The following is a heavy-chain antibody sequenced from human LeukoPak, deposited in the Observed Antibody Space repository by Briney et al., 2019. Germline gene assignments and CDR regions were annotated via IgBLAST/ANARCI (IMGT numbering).Heavy chain of an antibody. CDR3: ARGIITMVRGAPGDY. V-gene: IGHV1-2*02. CDR2: INPNSGGT. J-gene: IGHJ4*02. CDR1: GYTFTGYY. D-gene: IGHD3-10*01. Sequence: GASVKVSCKASGYTFTGYYMHWVRQAPGQGLEWMGWINPNSGGTNYAQKFQGRVTMTRDTSISTAYMELSRLRSDDTAVYYCARGIITMVRGAPGDYWGQGTLVTVPS.